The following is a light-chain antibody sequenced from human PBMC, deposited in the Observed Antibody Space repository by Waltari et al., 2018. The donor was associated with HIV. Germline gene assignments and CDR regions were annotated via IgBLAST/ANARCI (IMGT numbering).Light chain of an antibody. Sequence: EIVMTQSPSILSVSPGERATLSCRASQSVSRNLAWYQQRPGQAPRLLIYGASFRATDIPARFSGSGSGTEFTLTISSLQSEDFAFYSCQQYNHWPLVFGQGTRVEV. V-gene: IGKV3-15*01. CDR3: QQYNHWPLV. J-gene: IGKJ1*01. CDR2: GAS. CDR1: QSVSRN.